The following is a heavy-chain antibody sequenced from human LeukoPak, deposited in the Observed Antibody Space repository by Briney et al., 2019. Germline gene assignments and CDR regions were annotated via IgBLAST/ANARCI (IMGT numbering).Heavy chain of an antibody. CDR2: FSFGGRT. CDR3: ARHRVQGAYSEFDY. V-gene: IGHV4-39*01. Sequence: PSETLSLTRTLSRGSLTNSYYFWGWRRRPPRKGLEWGGSFSFGGRTYYNPSLKSRVTISVDTSKNQFSPNLNSVTAADASVYYCARHRVQGAYSEFDYWGQGTLVAVSS. D-gene: IGHD6-13*01. CDR1: RGSLTNSYYF. J-gene: IGHJ4*02.